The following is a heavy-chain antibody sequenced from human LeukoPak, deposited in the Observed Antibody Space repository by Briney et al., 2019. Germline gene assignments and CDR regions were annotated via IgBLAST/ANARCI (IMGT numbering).Heavy chain of an antibody. CDR3: AKSASLGYDSRGPLDY. CDR1: GFTFDDYA. D-gene: IGHD3-22*01. V-gene: IGHV3-43D*04. J-gene: IGHJ4*02. CDR2: ISWDGGST. Sequence: GGSLRLSCAASGFTFDDYAMHWVRQAPGKGLEWVSLISWDGGSTYYADSVKGRFTISRDNSKNSLYLQMNSLRAEDTALYYCAKSASLGYDSRGPLDYWGQGTLVTVSS.